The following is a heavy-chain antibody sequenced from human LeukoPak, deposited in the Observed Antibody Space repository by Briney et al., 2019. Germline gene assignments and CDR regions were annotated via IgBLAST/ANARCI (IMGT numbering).Heavy chain of an antibody. Sequence: ASVKVSCKASGYTFTGYYMHWVRRAPGQGLEWMGRINPNSGGTNYAQKFQGRVTMTRDTSISTAYMELSRLRSDDTAVYYCARDGGQYYYGSGSLKLWGQGTLVTVSS. V-gene: IGHV1-2*06. J-gene: IGHJ4*02. D-gene: IGHD3-10*01. CDR2: INPNSGGT. CDR1: GYTFTGYY. CDR3: ARDGGQYYYGSGSLKL.